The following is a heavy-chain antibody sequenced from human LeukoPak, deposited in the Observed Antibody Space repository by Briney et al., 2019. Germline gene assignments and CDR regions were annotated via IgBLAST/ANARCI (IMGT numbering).Heavy chain of an antibody. D-gene: IGHD4-17*01. CDR1: GYTFTNYA. CDR2: ISTNTGNP. CDR3: ATPTVTTFSNMDV. J-gene: IGHJ6*03. Sequence: ASVKVSCKASGYTFTNYAMNWVRQAPGQGLEWMGWISTNTGNPTYAQGFTGRFVFSLDTSVSTAYLQISSLKAEDTAVYYCATPTVTTFSNMDVWGKGTTVTVSS. V-gene: IGHV7-4-1*02.